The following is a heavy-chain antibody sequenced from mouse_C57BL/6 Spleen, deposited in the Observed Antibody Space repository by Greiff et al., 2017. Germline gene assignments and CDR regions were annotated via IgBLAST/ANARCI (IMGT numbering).Heavy chain of an antibody. CDR2: ILPGSGST. J-gene: IGHJ3*01. CDR1: GYTFTGYW. D-gene: IGHD2-3*01. CDR3: AGAGYDGYYGPFFAY. V-gene: IGHV1-9*01. Sequence: QVQLQQSGAELMKPGASVKLSCKATGYTFTGYWIEWVKQRPGHGLEWIGEILPGSGSTNYNEKFKGKATFTADTSSNTAYMQLSSLTTEDSAIYDGAGAGYDGYYGPFFAYWGQGTLVTVAA.